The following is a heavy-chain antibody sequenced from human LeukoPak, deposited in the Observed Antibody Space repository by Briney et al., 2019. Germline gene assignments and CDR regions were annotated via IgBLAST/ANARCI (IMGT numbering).Heavy chain of an antibody. Sequence: GGSLRLSCVASGFMFSSNWMSWVRLTPGKGLEWVANIKEDGTETYYVDSVKGRFTISRDNAKNSLYLQMNSLRVEDTAVYYCAKEGRSLQTYWGQGTLVTVSS. D-gene: IGHD5-24*01. V-gene: IGHV3-7*03. J-gene: IGHJ4*02. CDR2: IKEDGTET. CDR3: AKEGRSLQTY. CDR1: GFMFSSNW.